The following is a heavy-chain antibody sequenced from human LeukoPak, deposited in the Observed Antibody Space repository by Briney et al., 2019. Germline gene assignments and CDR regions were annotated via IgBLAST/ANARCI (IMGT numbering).Heavy chain of an antibody. J-gene: IGHJ4*02. CDR2: ISGSGGNT. Sequence: GGSLRLSCEASGFTFSNYSMNWVRQAPGKGLEWVSAISGSGGNTYYADSVKGRFTISRDNSKNTLYLQMNSLRAEDTAVYYCAGRGSGSYFDYWGQGTLVTVSS. CDR1: GFTFSNYS. D-gene: IGHD3-10*01. CDR3: AGRGSGSYFDY. V-gene: IGHV3-23*01.